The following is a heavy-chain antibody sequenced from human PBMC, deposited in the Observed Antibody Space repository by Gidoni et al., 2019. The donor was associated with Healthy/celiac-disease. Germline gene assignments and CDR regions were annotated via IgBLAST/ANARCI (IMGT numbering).Heavy chain of an antibody. CDR1: GYTFTGYY. V-gene: IGHV1-2*02. CDR3: ARDEYSSSWLGRYYYYYMDV. D-gene: IGHD6-13*01. Sequence: QVQLVQSGAEVKKPGASVKVSCKASGYTFTGYYMHWVRQATGQGLEGMGWINPTSGGTTDAQKLQGRVTMTRDTSISTAYMELSRLRSDDTAVYYCARDEYSSSWLGRYYYYYMDVWGKGTTVTVSS. CDR2: INPTSGGT. J-gene: IGHJ6*03.